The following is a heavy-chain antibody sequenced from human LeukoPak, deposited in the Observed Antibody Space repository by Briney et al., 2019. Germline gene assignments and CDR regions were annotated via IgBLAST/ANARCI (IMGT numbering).Heavy chain of an antibody. CDR3: ARPADSSGYFHDAFDI. CDR1: GGSISSGSYY. CDR2: IYTSGST. Sequence: SETLSLTCTVSGGSISSGSYYWSWIRQPAGKGLEWIGRIYTSGSTNYNPSLKSRVTISVDTSKNQFSLKLSSVTAADTAVYYCARPADSSGYFHDAFDIWGQGTMVTVSS. J-gene: IGHJ3*02. V-gene: IGHV4-61*02. D-gene: IGHD3-22*01.